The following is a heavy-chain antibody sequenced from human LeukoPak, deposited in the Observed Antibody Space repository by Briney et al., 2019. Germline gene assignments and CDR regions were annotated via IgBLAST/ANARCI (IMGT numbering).Heavy chain of an antibody. V-gene: IGHV3-23*01. D-gene: IGHD2-21*02. CDR3: AKGHIDCSWLYFDN. Sequence: GGSLRLSCVASGFTFRNYAMSWVRQAPGKGLEWVSGVSGSGENTHYADSVKGRFTISRDNSKNTLYLQLNSLRAEDTAVYYCAKGHIDCSWLYFDNWGQGTLINVSP. CDR1: GFTFRNYA. J-gene: IGHJ4*02. CDR2: VSGSGENT.